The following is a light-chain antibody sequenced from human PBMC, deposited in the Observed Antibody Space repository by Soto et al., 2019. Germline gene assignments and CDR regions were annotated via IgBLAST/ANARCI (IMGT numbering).Light chain of an antibody. CDR3: QHNYSTPT. J-gene: IGKJ4*01. Sequence: DIQMTQSPSSLSASVGDRVTITCRASQSISSYLNWYQQKPGKTPKLLIYAASSLQSGVPSRVSGSGSATDFTLTISSLQPEDVATYYWQHNYSTPTFGGGTKVEIK. V-gene: IGKV1-39*01. CDR1: QSISSY. CDR2: AAS.